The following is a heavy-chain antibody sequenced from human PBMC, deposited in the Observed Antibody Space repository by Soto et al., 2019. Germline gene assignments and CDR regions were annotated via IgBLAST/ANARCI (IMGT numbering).Heavy chain of an antibody. CDR1: GFTFSNYA. J-gene: IGHJ4*02. CDR2: MSGTAGNT. V-gene: IGHV3-23*01. CDR3: AKKYYFGSGSYVFYFDY. Sequence: EVQLLESGGGSVQPGGSLRLSCAASGFTFSNYAMTWVRQAPGKGLEWVSTMSGTAGNTYYADSVKGRLTISRDNSKNTLYLQMNSLRAEDTAVYYCAKKYYFGSGSYVFYFDYWGQGTLVTVSS. D-gene: IGHD3-10*01.